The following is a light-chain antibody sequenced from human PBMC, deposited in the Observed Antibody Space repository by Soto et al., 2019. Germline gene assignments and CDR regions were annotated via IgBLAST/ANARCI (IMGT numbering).Light chain of an antibody. Sequence: QSVLTQPASVSGSPGQSITISCTGTSSDVGGYKYVSWYQHHPGKAPKLMIYEVSSRPSGVSNRFSGSKSGNTASLTISGLQAEDEADYYCSSYTSSSTLNVFGTGTKLTVL. J-gene: IGLJ1*01. CDR1: SSDVGGYKY. CDR2: EVS. CDR3: SSYTSSSTLNV. V-gene: IGLV2-14*01.